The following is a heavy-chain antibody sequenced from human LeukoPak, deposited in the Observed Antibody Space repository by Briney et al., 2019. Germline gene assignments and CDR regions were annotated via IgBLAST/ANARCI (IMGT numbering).Heavy chain of an antibody. Sequence: TPSETLSLTCTVSGGSISSSSYYWGWIRQPPGKGLEWIGSTYYSGSTYYNPSLKSRVTISVDTSKNQFSLKLSSVTAADTAVYYCARAGSTGPYYYMDVWGKGTTVTVSS. J-gene: IGHJ6*03. CDR1: GGSISSSSYY. CDR3: ARAGSTGPYYYMDV. V-gene: IGHV4-39*07. CDR2: TYYSGST. D-gene: IGHD6-13*01.